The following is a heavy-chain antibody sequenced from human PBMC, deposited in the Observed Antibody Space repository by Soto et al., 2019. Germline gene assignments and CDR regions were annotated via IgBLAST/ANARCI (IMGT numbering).Heavy chain of an antibody. J-gene: IGHJ4*02. Sequence: PGGSLRLSCSASGFTFSNSCMSWVRQAPGKGLEWVANLNQGANEKNYVDSVKGRFAVSRDNAKSTLYLQMDSLSADDTAVYYCARDPGWGALDYWGRGTLVTVSS. CDR1: GFTFSNSC. CDR2: LNQGANEK. V-gene: IGHV3-7*01. CDR3: ARDPGWGALDY. D-gene: IGHD7-27*01.